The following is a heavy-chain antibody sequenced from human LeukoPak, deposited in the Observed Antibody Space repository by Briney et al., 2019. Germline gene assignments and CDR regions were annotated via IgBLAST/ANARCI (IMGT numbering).Heavy chain of an antibody. D-gene: IGHD2-21*02. CDR1: GFTVSSNY. J-gene: IGHJ3*02. V-gene: IGHV3-53*01. CDR2: IYSGGST. Sequence: PGGSLRLSCAVSGFTVSSNYMSWVRQAPGKGLEWVSVIYSGGSTYYADSVKGRFTISRDNSKNTLYLQMNSLRAEDTAVYYCARAPDRYCGGDCWDAFDIWGQGTMVTVSS. CDR3: ARAPDRYCGGDCWDAFDI.